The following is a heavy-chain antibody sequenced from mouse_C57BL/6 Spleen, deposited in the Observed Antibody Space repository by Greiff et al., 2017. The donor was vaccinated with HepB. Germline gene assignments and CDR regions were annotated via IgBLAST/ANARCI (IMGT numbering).Heavy chain of an antibody. CDR3: ARGDYDYLYWYFDV. J-gene: IGHJ1*03. V-gene: IGHV5-17*01. D-gene: IGHD2-4*01. CDR2: ISSGSSTI. CDR1: GFTFSDYG. Sequence: DVKLVESGGGLVKPGGSLKLSCAASGFTFSDYGMHWVRQAPEKGLEWVAYISSGSSTIYYADTVKGRFTISRDNAKNTLFLQMTSLRSEDTAMYYCARGDYDYLYWYFDVWGTGTTVTVAS.